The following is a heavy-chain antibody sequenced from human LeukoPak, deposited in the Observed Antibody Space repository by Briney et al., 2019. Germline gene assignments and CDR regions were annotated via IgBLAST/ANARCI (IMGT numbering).Heavy chain of an antibody. Sequence: PGGSLRLSCAASGFTFSSYAMSWVRQAPGKGLEWVSAISGSGGSTYYADSVKGRFTISRDNAKNSLYLQMNSLRAEDTAVYYCARTSDILTGYFDYWGQGTLVTVSS. D-gene: IGHD3-9*01. J-gene: IGHJ4*02. CDR3: ARTSDILTGYFDY. CDR1: GFTFSSYA. V-gene: IGHV3-23*01. CDR2: ISGSGGST.